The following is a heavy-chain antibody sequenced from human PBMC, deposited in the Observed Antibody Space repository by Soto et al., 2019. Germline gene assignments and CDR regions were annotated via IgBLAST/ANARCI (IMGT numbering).Heavy chain of an antibody. CDR2: ISGSGGGT. D-gene: IGHD3-22*01. J-gene: IGHJ4*02. CDR1: GFTFNIYA. Sequence: GGSLKLSCAASGFTFNIYAMSWVRQAPGKGLEWVSAISGSGGGTYYADSVKGRFTISRDNSKKTLYLQMNSLRPEDTALYYCAKDEYYYSRSGYYIFDSWGQGTLVTVSS. CDR3: AKDEYYYSRSGYYIFDS. V-gene: IGHV3-23*01.